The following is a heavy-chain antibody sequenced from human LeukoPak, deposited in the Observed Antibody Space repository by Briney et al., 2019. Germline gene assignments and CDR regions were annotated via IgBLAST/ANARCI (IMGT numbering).Heavy chain of an antibody. J-gene: IGHJ5*02. CDR2: IIPIFGTA. V-gene: IGHV1-69*05. CDR3: ARGIPGENWFDA. CDR1: VGTFSSYA. D-gene: IGHD1-14*01. Sequence: SVKVSCKASVGTFSSYAISWVRQAPGQGLEWMGGIIPIFGTANYAQKSQGRVTITTDESTSTAYMELSSLRSEGTAVYYCARGIPGENWFDAWGQGTLVTVSS.